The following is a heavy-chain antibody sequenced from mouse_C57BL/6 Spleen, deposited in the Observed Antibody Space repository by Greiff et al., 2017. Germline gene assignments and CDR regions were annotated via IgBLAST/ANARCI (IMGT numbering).Heavy chain of an antibody. CDR3: ARSYYGPGNYFDY. D-gene: IGHD1-1*01. CDR2: IYPGSGNT. CDR1: GYTFTDYY. V-gene: IGHV1-76*01. Sequence: QVQLQQSGAELVRPGASVKLSCKASGYTFTDYYINWVKQRPGQGLEWIARIYPGSGNTYYNEKFKGKATLTAEKSSSTAYMQLSSLTSEDSAVYFCARSYYGPGNYFDYWGQGTTLTVSS. J-gene: IGHJ2*01.